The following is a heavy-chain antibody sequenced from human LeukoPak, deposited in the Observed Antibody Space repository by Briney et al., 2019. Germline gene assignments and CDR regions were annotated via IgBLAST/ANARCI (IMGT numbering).Heavy chain of an antibody. CDR2: ISSSGSTI. CDR3: ARDRGVSGNYYDY. J-gene: IGHJ4*02. D-gene: IGHD3-10*01. V-gene: IGHV3-11*04. Sequence: GGSLRLSCAASGFTFSDYYMSWIRQAPGKGLEWVSYISSSGSTIYYADSVKGRFTISRDNAKNSLYLQMNSLRPEDTALYYCARDRGVSGNYYDYWGQGTLVTVSS. CDR1: GFTFSDYY.